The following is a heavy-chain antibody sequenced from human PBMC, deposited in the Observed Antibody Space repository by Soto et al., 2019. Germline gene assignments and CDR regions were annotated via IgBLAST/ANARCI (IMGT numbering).Heavy chain of an antibody. CDR1: GESVSSKSAA. V-gene: IGHV6-1*01. CDR2: TYYRSKWYN. J-gene: IGHJ4*02. Sequence: SQTPSLTFVISGESVSSKSAAWNWIRESPSRGLEWVGRTYYRSKWYNDYAVSVKSRITINPVTSKNQFSLQLNSVTPEDTAVYYCARGCWFGECVDYWGQGTLVTVSS. D-gene: IGHD3-10*01. CDR3: ARGCWFGECVDY.